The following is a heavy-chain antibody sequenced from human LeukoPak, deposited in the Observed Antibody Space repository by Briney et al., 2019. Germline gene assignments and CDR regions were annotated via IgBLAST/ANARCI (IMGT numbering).Heavy chain of an antibody. D-gene: IGHD2-15*01. J-gene: IGHJ6*04. Sequence: GGSLRLSCAASGFTFSSYGMRWVRQAPGKGLEWVAVISYDGSNKYYADSVKGRFTISRDNSKNTLYLQMNSLRAEDTAVYYCAKVGWRGINYYYYYGMDVWGKGTTVTVSS. CDR2: ISYDGSNK. CDR3: AKVGWRGINYYYYYGMDV. V-gene: IGHV3-30*18. CDR1: GFTFSSYG.